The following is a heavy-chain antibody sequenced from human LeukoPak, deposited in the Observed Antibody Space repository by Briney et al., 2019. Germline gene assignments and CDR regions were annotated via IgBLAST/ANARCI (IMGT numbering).Heavy chain of an antibody. D-gene: IGHD4-23*01. V-gene: IGHV3-11*01. Sequence: GGSLRLTCAASGFTFSDYYMSWIRQAPGKGLECVSYISSTGNTIYYADSVKGRFTISRDNVKNSLYLQMNSLRAEDTAVFYCARDRDYGGNSRDAEGFYYYGMDVWGQGTTVTVSS. CDR2: ISSTGNTI. J-gene: IGHJ6*02. CDR1: GFTFSDYY. CDR3: ARDRDYGGNSRDAEGFYYYGMDV.